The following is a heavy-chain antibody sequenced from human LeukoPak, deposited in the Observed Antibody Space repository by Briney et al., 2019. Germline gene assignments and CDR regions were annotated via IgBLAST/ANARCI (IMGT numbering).Heavy chain of an antibody. CDR1: GFTFSSYG. CDR3: AKDGTAMGYFDY. CDR2: ISYDGSNK. Sequence: PGGSLRLSCAASGFTFSSYGMHWVRQAPGKGLEWVAVISYDGSNKYYADSVKGRFTISRDNSKNTLYLQMNSLRAEDTAVYYCAKDGTAMGYFDYWGQGTLVTVSS. D-gene: IGHD5-18*01. V-gene: IGHV3-30*18. J-gene: IGHJ4*02.